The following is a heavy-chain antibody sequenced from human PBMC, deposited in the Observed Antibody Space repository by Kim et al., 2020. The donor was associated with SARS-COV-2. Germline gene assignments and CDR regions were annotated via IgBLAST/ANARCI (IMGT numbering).Heavy chain of an antibody. CDR2: ISYDGSNK. J-gene: IGHJ4*02. V-gene: IGHV3-30-3*01. Sequence: GGSLRLSCAASGFTFSSYAMHWVRQAPGKGLEWVAVISYDGSNKYYADSVKGRFTISRDNSKNTLYLQMNSLRAEDTAVYYCARDDSSGYYGLFDYWGQGTLVTVSS. D-gene: IGHD3-22*01. CDR3: ARDDSSGYYGLFDY. CDR1: GFTFSSYA.